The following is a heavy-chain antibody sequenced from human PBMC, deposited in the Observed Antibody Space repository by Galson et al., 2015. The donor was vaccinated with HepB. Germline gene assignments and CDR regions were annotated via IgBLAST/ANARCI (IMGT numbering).Heavy chain of an antibody. Sequence: SVKVSCKASRGTFTSFPINWVRQAPGQGLEWMGGIIPIFGTPNYAQKFQGRLTFTADESTSTAYMELSSLRSDDTAVYYCARARGTYYFDSYGDSYDAFDMWGQGTMVTVSS. V-gene: IGHV1-69*13. CDR2: IIPIFGTP. CDR3: ARARGTYYFDSYGDSYDAFDM. CDR1: RGTFTSFP. D-gene: IGHD3-22*01. J-gene: IGHJ3*02.